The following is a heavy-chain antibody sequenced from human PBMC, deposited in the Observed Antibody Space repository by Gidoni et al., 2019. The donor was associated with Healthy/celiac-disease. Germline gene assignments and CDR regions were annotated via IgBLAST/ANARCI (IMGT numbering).Heavy chain of an antibody. J-gene: IGHJ5*02. V-gene: IGHV4-34*01. CDR3: ARAPFDRNCSGGSCYKGWFDP. CDR1: GGSFSGYY. Sequence: VQLQQWGAGLLKPSETLSLTCAVYGGSFSGYYWSWIRQPPGKGLEWIGEINHSGSTNYNPSLKSRVTISVDTSKNQFSLKLSSVTAADTAVYYCARAPFDRNCSGGSCYKGWFDPWGQGTLVTVSS. CDR2: INHSGST. D-gene: IGHD2-15*01.